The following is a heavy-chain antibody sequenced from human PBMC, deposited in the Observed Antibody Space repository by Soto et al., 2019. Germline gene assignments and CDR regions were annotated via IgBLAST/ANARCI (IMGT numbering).Heavy chain of an antibody. CDR3: TTIPRVDGENGVRYINL. J-gene: IGHJ2*01. V-gene: IGHV3-73*02. D-gene: IGHD4-17*01. CDR2: IRKKVNNYAT. CDR1: GFTFSVSA. Sequence: QLVESGGGLVQPGGSLKLSCAASGFTFSVSAIHWVRQASGKGLEWIGRIRKKVNNYATVYAVSVNGRFTISRDDSKNTAYLQMRSLKSDNTVLYCCTTIPRVDGENGVRYINLWGRGTLDSVSP.